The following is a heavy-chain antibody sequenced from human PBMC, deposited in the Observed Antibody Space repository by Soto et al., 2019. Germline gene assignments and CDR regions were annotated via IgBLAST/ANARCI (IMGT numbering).Heavy chain of an antibody. Sequence: QVQLVQSGAEVKKPGASVKVSCKASGYTFTSYAMHWVRQAPGQRLEWMGWINAGNGNTKYSQKFQGRVTITRDTSASTAYMELSSLRSEDTAVYYCARGGYCSGGSCYSYTYYYMAVWGKGTTVTVSS. CDR1: GYTFTSYA. CDR2: INAGNGNT. J-gene: IGHJ6*03. CDR3: ARGGYCSGGSCYSYTYYYMAV. V-gene: IGHV1-3*01. D-gene: IGHD2-15*01.